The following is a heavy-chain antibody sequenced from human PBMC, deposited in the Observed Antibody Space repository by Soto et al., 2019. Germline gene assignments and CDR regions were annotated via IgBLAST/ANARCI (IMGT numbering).Heavy chain of an antibody. CDR2: ISGSGGST. Sequence: RGSVRHSGAASVFPFSRYAMSWVLPAPGKGLEWVSVISGSGGSTHYADSVKGRSTISRDNSKNTLHLQVNSLRGEDTAVYYCAKEADISGYYPDYWGQGTQVTVS. CDR1: VFPFSRYA. CDR3: AKEADISGYYPDY. D-gene: IGHD3-22*01. V-gene: IGHV3-23*01. J-gene: IGHJ4*02.